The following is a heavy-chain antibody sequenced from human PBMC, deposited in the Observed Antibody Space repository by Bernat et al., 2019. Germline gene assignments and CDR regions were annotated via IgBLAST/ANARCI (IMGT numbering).Heavy chain of an antibody. J-gene: IGHJ2*01. D-gene: IGHD1-26*01. Sequence: QVQLQESGPGLVKPSQTLSLTCTVSGGSISSGDYYLSCIRQPPGKGLEWIGYIYYSGSTYYYPSLKSRVTISVDTSKNQFSLMHISVTGADTAVYYCARVEATANYWYFDLWGRGTLVTVSS. CDR1: GGSISSGDYY. CDR3: ARVEATANYWYFDL. CDR2: IYYSGST. V-gene: IGHV4-30-4*01.